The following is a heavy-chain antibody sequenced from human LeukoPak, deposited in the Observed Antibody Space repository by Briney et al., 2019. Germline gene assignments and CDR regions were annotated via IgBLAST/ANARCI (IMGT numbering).Heavy chain of an antibody. CDR3: AKDRSITIFGVVTLDQTLGY. V-gene: IGHV3-30*02. CDR1: GFTFSSYG. J-gene: IGHJ4*02. D-gene: IGHD3-3*01. CDR2: IRYDGSNK. Sequence: GGSLRLSCAASGFTFSSYGMHWVRQAPGKGLEWVAFIRYDGSNKYYADSVKGRFTISRDNSKNTLYLQMNSLRAEDTAVYYCAKDRSITIFGVVTLDQTLGYWGQGTLVTVSS.